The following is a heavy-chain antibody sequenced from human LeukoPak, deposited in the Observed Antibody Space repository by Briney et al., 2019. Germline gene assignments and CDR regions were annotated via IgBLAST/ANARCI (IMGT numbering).Heavy chain of an antibody. Sequence: SETLSLTCAVYGGSFSGYYWSWIRQPPGKGLEWIGEINHSGSTNYNPSLKSRVTISVDTSKNQFSLKLSSVTAADTAVYYCARVPDYDILTGLVDPWGQGTLVTVSS. CDR3: ARVPDYDILTGLVDP. J-gene: IGHJ5*02. CDR2: INHSGST. CDR1: GGSFSGYY. D-gene: IGHD3-9*01. V-gene: IGHV4-34*01.